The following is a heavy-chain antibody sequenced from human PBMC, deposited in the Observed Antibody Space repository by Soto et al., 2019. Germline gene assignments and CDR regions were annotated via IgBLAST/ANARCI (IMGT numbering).Heavy chain of an antibody. V-gene: IGHV1-18*04. CDR2: IHGYNGDT. CDR1: GYTFTSYG. J-gene: IGHJ4*02. CDR3: ARDIDYNIDY. Sequence: QVQLVQSGSEGREPGASVKVSCKSSGYTFTSYGISWVRQAPGQGLEWMGWIHGYNGDTQYARKYQGRLSVTTDTSTDTAYMELRSLRSDDTAVYYCARDIDYNIDYWGQGTLITVSS. D-gene: IGHD1-1*01.